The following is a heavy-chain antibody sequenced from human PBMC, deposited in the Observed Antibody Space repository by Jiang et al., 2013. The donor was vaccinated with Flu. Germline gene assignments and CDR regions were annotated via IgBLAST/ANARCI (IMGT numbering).Heavy chain of an antibody. Sequence: PGLVKPSGTLSLTCAVSGGSISTSNWWNWVRQPPGKGLEWIGEISQSGTTNYNPSLKSRVSMSVDMSKNQFSLHLRSVTAADTAVYYCARGKVAALYWGQGTLAIVSS. V-gene: IGHV4-4*02. CDR2: ISQSGTT. CDR3: ARGKVAALY. D-gene: IGHD6-13*01. J-gene: IGHJ4*02. CDR1: GGSISTSNW.